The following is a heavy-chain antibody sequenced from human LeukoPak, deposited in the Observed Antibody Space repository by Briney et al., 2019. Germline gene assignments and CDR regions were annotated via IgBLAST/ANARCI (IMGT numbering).Heavy chain of an antibody. CDR3: ARRFPLGPLPRYYDSSGNPLFDY. Sequence: GGSLRLSCAASGFTFSSYAMSWVRQAPGKGLEWVSAISGSGGSTYSADSVKGRFTISRDNSRSTLYLQMNSLRAEDTAVYYCARRFPLGPLPRYYDSSGNPLFDYWGEGTLVTVSS. D-gene: IGHD3-22*01. CDR1: GFTFSSYA. J-gene: IGHJ4*02. CDR2: ISGSGGST. V-gene: IGHV3-23*01.